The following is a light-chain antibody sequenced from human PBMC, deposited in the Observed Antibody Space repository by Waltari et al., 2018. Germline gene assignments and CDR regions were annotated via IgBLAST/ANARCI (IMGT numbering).Light chain of an antibody. CDR1: QSVSRA. Sequence: EIVLTQSPDTLSLSPGERATLSCRASQSVSRALVWSQQQPGQAPRLLMYGSSNRATGIPDRFSGSGSGTDFSLTISRLEPEDFAVYYCQHYVSLPVTFGQGTKVEIK. J-gene: IGKJ1*01. V-gene: IGKV3-20*01. CDR2: GSS. CDR3: QHYVSLPVT.